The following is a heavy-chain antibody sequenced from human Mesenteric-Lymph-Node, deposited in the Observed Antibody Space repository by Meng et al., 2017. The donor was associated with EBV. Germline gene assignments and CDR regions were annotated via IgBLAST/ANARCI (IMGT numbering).Heavy chain of an antibody. J-gene: IGHJ5*02. V-gene: IGHV4-34*02. CDR1: GGPVSHYY. CDR2: INHSESA. CDR3: ARGVQVAWRFDP. Sequence: QVQLQQWGAGVLKPSETLSSTCEVSGGPVSHYYWSWIRQTPGKGLEWIGDINHSESANYNPSLKSRVTISIDTSKNQFSLRLNSVTAADTAVYYCARGVQVAWRFDPWGQVTLVTVSS. D-gene: IGHD2-15*01.